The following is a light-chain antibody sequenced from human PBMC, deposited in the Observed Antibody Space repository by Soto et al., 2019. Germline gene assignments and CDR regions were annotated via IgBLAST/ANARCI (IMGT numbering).Light chain of an antibody. V-gene: IGLV1-44*01. J-gene: IGLJ2*01. Sequence: QSVLTQPPSASGTPGQRVTISCSGSSSNIGSNTVNWYQQLPGTAPKVLIYSNDQRPSGVPDRFSGSKSGTSASLAIGGLESEDEADYYCAAWDDSLDVVFGGGTKLTVL. CDR2: SND. CDR3: AAWDDSLDVV. CDR1: SSNIGSNT.